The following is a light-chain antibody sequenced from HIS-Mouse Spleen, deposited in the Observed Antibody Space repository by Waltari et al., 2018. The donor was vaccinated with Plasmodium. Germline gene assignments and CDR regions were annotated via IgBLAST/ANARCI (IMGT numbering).Light chain of an antibody. Sequence: QSVLTQPPSASGTPGQRVTISCSGSSSNIGSNYVYWYQQLPGTAPKLLIDMNNRRPSGVPDRCSGSKSCTSASLGISGRRSEDEADYYCAAWDDSLSGRVFGGGTKLTVL. CDR3: AAWDDSLSGRV. CDR1: SSNIGSNY. CDR2: MNN. J-gene: IGLJ3*02. V-gene: IGLV1-47*01.